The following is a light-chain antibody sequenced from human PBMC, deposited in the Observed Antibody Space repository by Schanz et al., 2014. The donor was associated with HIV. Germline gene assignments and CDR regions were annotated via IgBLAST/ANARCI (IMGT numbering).Light chain of an antibody. V-gene: IGLV1-40*01. CDR3: QSYDSSLGVVV. CDR1: SSTIGAGYD. Sequence: QSVLTQPPSVSGAPGQRITISCTGSSSTIGAGYDVHWYQQVPGTAPKLLIYENNHRPSGVPDRISGSRSATSASLAITGLKAEDEAMYYCQSYDSSLGVVVFGGGTKLTVL. J-gene: IGLJ2*01. CDR2: ENN.